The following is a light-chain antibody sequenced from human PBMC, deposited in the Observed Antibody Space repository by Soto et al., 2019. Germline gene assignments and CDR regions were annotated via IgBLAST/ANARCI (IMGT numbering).Light chain of an antibody. V-gene: IGKV1-5*03. CDR1: QSIDTW. CDR2: KAS. J-gene: IGKJ1*01. Sequence: DIQMTQSPSTLPASVGDRVTITCRASQSIDTWLAWHQQKPGQAPKLLISKASSLESGVPSRFSGSGSGTEFTLTISSLQPDDSATYYCQQYNSYRAFGQGTKVDIK. CDR3: QQYNSYRA.